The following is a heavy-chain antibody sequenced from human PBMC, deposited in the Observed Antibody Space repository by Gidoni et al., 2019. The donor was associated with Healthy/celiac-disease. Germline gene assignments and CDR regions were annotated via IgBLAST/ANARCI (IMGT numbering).Heavy chain of an antibody. D-gene: IGHD1-7*01. Sequence: QVQLQESGPGLVKPSETLSLTCTVPGGSISSYYWSWIRQPPGKGLEWIGYIYSSGSTNYNPPLKSRVTISVDTSKNQFSLKLSSVTAADAAVYYCARSGPPANWNYGGFDTWGQGTLVTVSS. CDR2: IYSSGST. J-gene: IGHJ5*02. CDR1: GGSISSYY. CDR3: ARSGPPANWNYGGFDT. V-gene: IGHV4-59*01.